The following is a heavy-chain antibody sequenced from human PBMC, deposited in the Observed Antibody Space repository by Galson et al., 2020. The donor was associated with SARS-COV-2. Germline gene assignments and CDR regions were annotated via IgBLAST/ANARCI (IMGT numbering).Heavy chain of an antibody. Sequence: GGSLRLSCAASGFTFSNAWMSWVRQAPGKGLEWVGRIKSKTDGGTTDYAAPVKGRFTISRDDSKNTLYLQMNSLKTEDTAVYYCTTKPGYDFWSGYYTLYYYGMDVWGQGTTVTVSS. V-gene: IGHV3-15*01. J-gene: IGHJ6*02. D-gene: IGHD3-3*01. CDR1: GFTFSNAW. CDR3: TTKPGYDFWSGYYTLYYYGMDV. CDR2: IKSKTDGGTT.